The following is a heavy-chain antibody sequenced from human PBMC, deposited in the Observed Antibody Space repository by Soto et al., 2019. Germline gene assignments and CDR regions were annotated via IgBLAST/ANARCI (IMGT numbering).Heavy chain of an antibody. CDR2: IIPTFGKT. Sequence: QVQLVQSGAEVKKPGSSVKVSCKASGDTVSNFAIIWVRQAHGQGLEWMGGIIPTFGKTDYAQSFQGRVSITADESTHTAYMELYSLRSEDTAIYFCARVDTSLFEGGEWFDPWGQGTLITVSS. V-gene: IGHV1-69*01. CDR3: ARVDTSLFEGGEWFDP. CDR1: GDTVSNFA. D-gene: IGHD5-18*01. J-gene: IGHJ5*02.